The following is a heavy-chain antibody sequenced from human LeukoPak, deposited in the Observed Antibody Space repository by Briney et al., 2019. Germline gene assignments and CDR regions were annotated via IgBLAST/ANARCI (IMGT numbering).Heavy chain of an antibody. V-gene: IGHV4-59*01. CDR1: GGSISSYY. J-gene: IGHJ5*02. CDR3: ARLRAMVPHWFDP. CDR2: IYYSGST. D-gene: IGHD5-18*01. Sequence: SETLSLTCTVSGGSISSYYWSWIRQPPGKGLEWIGYIYYSGSTNYNPSLKSRVTISVDTSKNQFSLKLSSVTAADTAVYYCARLRAMVPHWFDPWGQGTLVTVST.